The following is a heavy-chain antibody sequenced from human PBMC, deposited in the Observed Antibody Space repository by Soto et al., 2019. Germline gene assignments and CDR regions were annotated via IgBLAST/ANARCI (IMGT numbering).Heavy chain of an antibody. CDR3: AKDGVGGGIDRNYYYMDV. CDR1: GFTFSSYA. CDR2: ISGSGGST. V-gene: IGHV3-23*01. D-gene: IGHD3-16*01. Sequence: EVQLLESGGGWVQPGGSLRLSCAASGFTFSSYAMSWVRQAPGKGLEWVSAISGSGGSTYYADSVKGRFTISRDNSKNTLYLQMNSLRAEDTAVYYCAKDGVGGGIDRNYYYMDVWGKGTTVTVSS. J-gene: IGHJ6*03.